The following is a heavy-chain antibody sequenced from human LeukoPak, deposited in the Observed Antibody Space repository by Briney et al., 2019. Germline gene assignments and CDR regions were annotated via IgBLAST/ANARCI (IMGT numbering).Heavy chain of an antibody. CDR1: GGSFSGYY. CDR3: ARGNPYYYYGMDV. V-gene: IGHV4-34*01. J-gene: IGHJ6*02. CDR2: INHSGST. Sequence: SETLSLTCAVYGGSFSGYYWSWIRQPPGKGLEWIGEINHSGSTNYNPSLKSRVTISVDTSKNHFSLNLSSVTAADTAVYYCARGNPYYYYGMDVWGQGTTVTVSS.